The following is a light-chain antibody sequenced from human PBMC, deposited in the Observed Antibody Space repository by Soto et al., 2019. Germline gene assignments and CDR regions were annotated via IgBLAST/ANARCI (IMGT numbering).Light chain of an antibody. Sequence: EIVLTQSPATLSLSPGERATLSCRASQSISSYLAWYQHKPGQAPRLLIDDASSRATGIPARFSGSGSGTDFTLTISSLEPEDFAVYYCQYRTTFGQGNRLEIK. CDR2: DAS. CDR3: QYRTT. J-gene: IGKJ5*01. CDR1: QSISSY. V-gene: IGKV3-11*01.